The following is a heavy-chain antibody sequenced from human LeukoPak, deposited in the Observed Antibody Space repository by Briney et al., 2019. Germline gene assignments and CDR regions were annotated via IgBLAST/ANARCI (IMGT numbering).Heavy chain of an antibody. V-gene: IGHV3-48*03. J-gene: IGHJ4*02. CDR1: GFTFSSCE. Sequence: PRGSLRLSCAASGFTFSSCEMNWVRQAPGKGLEWVSYISSSGSTIYYADSVKGRFTISRDNAKNSLYLQMNSLRAEDTAVYYCARDGTAVGINYDYWGQGTLVTVSS. CDR2: ISSSGSTI. CDR3: ARDGTAVGINYDY. D-gene: IGHD6-13*01.